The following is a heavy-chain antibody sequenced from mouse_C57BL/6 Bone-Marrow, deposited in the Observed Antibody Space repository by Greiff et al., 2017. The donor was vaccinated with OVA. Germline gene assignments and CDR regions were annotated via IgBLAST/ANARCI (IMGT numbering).Heavy chain of an antibody. D-gene: IGHD4-1*01. J-gene: IGHJ3*01. CDR1: GFTFSDYY. Sequence: DVMLVESGGGLVQPGGSLKLSCAASGFTFSDYYMYWVRQTPEKRLEWVAYISNGGGSTYYPDTVKGRFTISRDNAKNTLYLQMSRLKSEDTAMYYCARHPGTAYWGQGTLVTVSA. CDR2: ISNGGGST. CDR3: ARHPGTAY. V-gene: IGHV5-12*01.